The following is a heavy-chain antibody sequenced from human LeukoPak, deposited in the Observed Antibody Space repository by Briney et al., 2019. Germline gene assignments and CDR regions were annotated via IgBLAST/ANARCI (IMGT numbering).Heavy chain of an antibody. D-gene: IGHD6-6*01. J-gene: IGHJ5*02. Sequence: SSETLSLTCAVSGGSISSGGYSWSWIRQPPGKGLEWIGYIYHSGSTYYNPSLKSRVTISVDTSKNQFSLKLSSVTAADTAVYYCARAPQYIPNWFDPWGQGTLVTVSS. CDR2: IYHSGST. CDR3: ARAPQYIPNWFDP. V-gene: IGHV4-30-2*01. CDR1: GGSISSGGYS.